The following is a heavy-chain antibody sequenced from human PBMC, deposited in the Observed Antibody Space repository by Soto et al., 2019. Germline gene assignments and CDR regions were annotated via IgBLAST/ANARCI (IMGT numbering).Heavy chain of an antibody. CDR1: GFTFSSYA. V-gene: IGHV3-30-3*01. CDR3: ATHGDYDILTGYLAYYYYGMDV. D-gene: IGHD3-9*01. J-gene: IGHJ6*02. CDR2: ISYDGSNK. Sequence: GGSLRLSCAASGFTFSSYAMHWVRQAPGKGLEWVAVISYDGSNKYYADSVKGRFTISRDNSKNTLYLQMNSLRAEDTAVYYCATHGDYDILTGYLAYYYYGMDVWGQGTTVTVSS.